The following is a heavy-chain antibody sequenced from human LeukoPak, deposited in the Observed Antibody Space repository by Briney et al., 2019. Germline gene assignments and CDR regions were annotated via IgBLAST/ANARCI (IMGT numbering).Heavy chain of an antibody. CDR2: ISYDGSNK. D-gene: IGHD5-12*01. J-gene: IGHJ4*02. CDR1: GFTFSSYG. V-gene: IGHV3-30*18. Sequence: PGRSLRLSCAASGFTFSSYGMHWVRKAPGKGLEWVAVISYDGSNKYYADSVKGRFTISRDNSKNTLYLQMNSLRAEDTAVYYCAKPIVATMTDPFDYWGQGTLVTVSS. CDR3: AKPIVATMTDPFDY.